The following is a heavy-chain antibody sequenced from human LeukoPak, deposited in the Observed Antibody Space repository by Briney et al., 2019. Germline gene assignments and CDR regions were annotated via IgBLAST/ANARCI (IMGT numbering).Heavy chain of an antibody. CDR1: GGTFSSYA. CDR3: ARAFSIRLPGGQPFDY. V-gene: IGHV1-69*05. Sequence: ASVKVSCTASGGTFSSYAISWVRQAPGQGLEWMGGIIPIFGTANYAQKFQGRVTITTDESTSTAYMELSSLRSEDTAVYYCARAFSIRLPGGQPFDYWGQGTLVTVSS. D-gene: IGHD1-14*01. J-gene: IGHJ4*02. CDR2: IIPIFGTA.